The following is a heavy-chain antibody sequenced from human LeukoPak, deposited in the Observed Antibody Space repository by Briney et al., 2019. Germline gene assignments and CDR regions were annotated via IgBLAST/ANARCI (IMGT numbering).Heavy chain of an antibody. Sequence: GGSLRLSCAASGFTFSSYGMHWVRQAPGKGLEWVAFIRYDGSNKYYADSVKGRFTISRDNSKNTLYLQMNSLRAEDTAVYYCARGSITMVRGVTYYYGMDVWGQGTTVTVSS. J-gene: IGHJ6*02. CDR1: GFTFSSYG. CDR3: ARGSITMVRGVTYYYGMDV. D-gene: IGHD3-10*01. V-gene: IGHV3-30*02. CDR2: IRYDGSNK.